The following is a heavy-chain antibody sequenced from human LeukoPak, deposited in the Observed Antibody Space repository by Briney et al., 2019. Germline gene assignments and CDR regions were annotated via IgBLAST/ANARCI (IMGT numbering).Heavy chain of an antibody. J-gene: IGHJ4*02. CDR1: GFTFSSSA. CDR2: ITSSGGDT. V-gene: IGHV3-23*01. D-gene: IGHD6-13*01. CDR3: GKEFSSSWFF. Sequence: GGSLRLSCAASGFTFSSSAMTSVRQAPGKGLEWVSSITSSGGDTYYADSVKGRFTISRDNSKNTLYLQMNSLRAEDTAVYYCGKEFSSSWFFWGQGTLVTVSS.